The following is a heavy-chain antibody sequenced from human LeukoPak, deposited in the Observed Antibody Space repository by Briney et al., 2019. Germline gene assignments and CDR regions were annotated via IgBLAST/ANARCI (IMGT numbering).Heavy chain of an antibody. D-gene: IGHD3-22*01. CDR3: ARDPNSSGYHDY. J-gene: IGHJ4*02. Sequence: SETLSLTCTVSGGSISSYYWSWIRQPPGKGLEWIGYIYYSGSTNYNPSLKSRVTISVDTSKNQFSLKLSSVTAADTAVYYCARDPNSSGYHDYWGQGTLVTVSS. V-gene: IGHV4-59*12. CDR2: IYYSGST. CDR1: GGSISSYY.